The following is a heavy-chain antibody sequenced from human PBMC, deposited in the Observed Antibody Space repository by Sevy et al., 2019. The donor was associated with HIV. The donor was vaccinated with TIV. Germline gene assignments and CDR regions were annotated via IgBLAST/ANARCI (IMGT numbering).Heavy chain of an antibody. CDR2: ISSSGSTI. CDR3: SREGYYDSSGYSYI. D-gene: IGHD3-22*01. Sequence: GGSLRLSCAASGFTFSDYYMSWIRQAPGKGLEWVSYISSSGSTIYYADSVKGRFTISWDNAKNSLYLQMNSLRAEDTAVYYCSREGYYDSSGYSYIWGQGTMVTVSS. V-gene: IGHV3-11*01. J-gene: IGHJ3*02. CDR1: GFTFSDYY.